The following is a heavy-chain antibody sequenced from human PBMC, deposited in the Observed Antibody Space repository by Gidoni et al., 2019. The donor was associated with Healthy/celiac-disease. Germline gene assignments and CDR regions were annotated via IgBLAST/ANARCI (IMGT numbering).Heavy chain of an antibody. CDR3: ARGPYDYIWGSYRSDY. CDR1: GYSISSGYY. J-gene: IGHJ4*02. D-gene: IGHD3-16*02. Sequence: QVQLQESGPGLVKPSETLSLTCAVSGYSISSGYYWGWIRQPPGKGLEWIGSIYHSGSTYYNPSLKSRVTISVDTSKNQFSLKLSSVTAADTAVYYCARGPYDYIWGSYRSDYWGQGTLVTVSS. CDR2: IYHSGST. V-gene: IGHV4-38-2*01.